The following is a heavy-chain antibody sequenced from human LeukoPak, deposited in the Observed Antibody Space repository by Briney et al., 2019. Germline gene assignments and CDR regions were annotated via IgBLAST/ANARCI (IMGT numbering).Heavy chain of an antibody. CDR1: DYTFTSSG. Sequence: ASVKVSCKASDYTFTSSGITWVRQAPGQGLEWVGWVSAYNGNTNNAQKFQGRVTMTTDTSSSTAYMELRSLRVDDTAVYYCARAGEVAASQLAFEVWGQGTMVTVSS. D-gene: IGHD1-26*01. CDR3: ARAGEVAASQLAFEV. CDR2: VSAYNGNT. V-gene: IGHV1-18*01. J-gene: IGHJ3*01.